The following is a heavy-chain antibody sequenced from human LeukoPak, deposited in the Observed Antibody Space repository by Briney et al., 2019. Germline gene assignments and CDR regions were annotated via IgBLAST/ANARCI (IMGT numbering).Heavy chain of an antibody. Sequence: PSETLSLTCTVSGGSISSSSYYWGWIRQPPGKGLEWIGSIYYSGSTYCNPSLKSRVTISVDTSKNQFSLKLSSVTAADTAVYYCASFPRGYYYYMDVWGKGTTVTISS. D-gene: IGHD2/OR15-2a*01. J-gene: IGHJ6*03. CDR2: IYYSGST. V-gene: IGHV4-39*01. CDR3: ASFPRGYYYYMDV. CDR1: GGSISSSSYY.